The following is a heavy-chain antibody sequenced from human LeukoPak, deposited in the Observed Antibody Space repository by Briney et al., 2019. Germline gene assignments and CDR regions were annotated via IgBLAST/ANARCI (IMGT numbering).Heavy chain of an antibody. CDR2: INPSGGST. J-gene: IGHJ4*02. V-gene: IGHV1-46*01. Sequence: GASVKVSCKASGYTFTSYYMHWVRQAPGQGLEWMGIINPSGGSTSYAQKFQGRATMTRDTSTSTVYMELSSLRSEDTAVYYCARDGVPYYDSSGYHFDYWGQGTLVTVSS. CDR3: ARDGVPYYDSSGYHFDY. CDR1: GYTFTSYY. D-gene: IGHD3-22*01.